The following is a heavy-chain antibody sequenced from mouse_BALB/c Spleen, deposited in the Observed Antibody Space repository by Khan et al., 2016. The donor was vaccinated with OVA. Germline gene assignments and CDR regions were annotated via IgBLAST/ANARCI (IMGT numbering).Heavy chain of an antibody. Sequence: QLEESGPGLVKPSQSLSLTCTVTGYSITSDYAWNWIRQFPGNKLEWMGFISYSGNTKYNPSLKSRFSFTRDTSKHPFFLQLNSVTTEDTATYYCAEGYGGDFDYGGQGTSLTVSS. CDR3: AEGYGGDFDY. CDR1: GYSITSDYA. J-gene: IGHJ2*02. D-gene: IGHD1-1*02. CDR2: ISYSGNT. V-gene: IGHV3-2*02.